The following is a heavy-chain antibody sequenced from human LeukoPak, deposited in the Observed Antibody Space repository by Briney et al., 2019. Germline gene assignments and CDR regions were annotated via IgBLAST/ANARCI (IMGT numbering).Heavy chain of an antibody. CDR3: ARVDSSTARVFDY. CDR2: MNSDGSST. Sequence: GGSLRLSCAASGFTFSSYWMHWVRQAPGKGLVWVSRMNSDGSSTSYADSVKGRFTISRDNDKNTLYLQMNSLRAEDTAVYYCARVDSSTARVFDYWGQGTLVTVSS. J-gene: IGHJ4*02. V-gene: IGHV3-74*01. D-gene: IGHD6-13*01. CDR1: GFTFSSYW.